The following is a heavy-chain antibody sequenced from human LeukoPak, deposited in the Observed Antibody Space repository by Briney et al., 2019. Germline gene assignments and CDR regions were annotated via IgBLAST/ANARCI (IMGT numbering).Heavy chain of an antibody. CDR1: GFTFSSYW. J-gene: IGHJ3*02. V-gene: IGHV3-7*01. D-gene: IGHD6-19*01. CDR2: IKEDGREK. CDR3: ARDEQWLRTFDI. Sequence: GGSLRLSCAASGFTFSSYWMSWVRQAPGKGREWGANIKEDGREKLYVDSVKGRFTISRDNAKNSLYLQMNSLRVEDTAVYYCARDEQWLRTFDIWGQGTMVTVSS.